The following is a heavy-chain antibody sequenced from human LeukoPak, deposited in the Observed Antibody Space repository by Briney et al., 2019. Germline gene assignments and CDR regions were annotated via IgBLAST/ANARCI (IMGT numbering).Heavy chain of an antibody. V-gene: IGHV3-23*01. Sequence: GGSLRLSCVASGFTFSTYAMNWVRQAPGKGLEWVSAISGSGGSTYYADSVKGRFTISRDNSKNTPYLQMNSLRAEDTAVYYCAKTQHDFWSGYPPDAFDIWGQGTMVTVSS. J-gene: IGHJ3*02. CDR3: AKTQHDFWSGYPPDAFDI. D-gene: IGHD3-3*01. CDR1: GFTFSTYA. CDR2: ISGSGGST.